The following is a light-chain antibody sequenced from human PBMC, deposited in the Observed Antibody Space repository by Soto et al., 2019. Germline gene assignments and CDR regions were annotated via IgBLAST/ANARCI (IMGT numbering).Light chain of an antibody. CDR2: GNS. CDR3: QSYDSSLSGLVV. V-gene: IGLV1-40*01. Sequence: QPVLTQPPSVSGAPGQRVTISCTGSSSNIGAGYDVHWYQQLPGTAPKLLIYGNSNRPSGVPDRFSGSKSGTSASLAITGLQAEDEADYYCQSYDSSLSGLVVFGGVTKLTVL. CDR1: SSNIGAGYD. J-gene: IGLJ2*01.